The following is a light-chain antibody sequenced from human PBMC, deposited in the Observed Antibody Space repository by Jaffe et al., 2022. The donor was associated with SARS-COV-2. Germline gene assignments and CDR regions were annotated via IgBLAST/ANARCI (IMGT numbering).Light chain of an antibody. CDR3: QQYDNLPFT. V-gene: IGKV1-33*01. J-gene: IGKJ3*01. CDR2: DAS. CDR1: QDISNN. Sequence: DIQMTQSPSSLSASVGDRVTITCQASQDISNNLNWYQQKPGKAPKLLIYDASNLETGVPSRFSGSGSGTDFTFTISSLQPEDSATYYCQQYDNLPFTFGPGTKVDIK.